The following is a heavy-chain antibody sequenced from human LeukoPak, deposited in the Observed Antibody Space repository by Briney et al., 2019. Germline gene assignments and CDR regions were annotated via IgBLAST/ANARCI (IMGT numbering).Heavy chain of an antibody. Sequence: SETLSLTCTVSGGSISSGSYYWSWIRQPAGKGLEWIGRIYTSGSTNYNPSLKSRVTITVDTSKNQFSLKLSSVTAADTAVYYCARAPMVRGVPTLDYWGQGTLVTVSS. V-gene: IGHV4-61*02. CDR3: ARAPMVRGVPTLDY. D-gene: IGHD3-10*01. CDR2: IYTSGST. CDR1: GGSISSGSYY. J-gene: IGHJ4*02.